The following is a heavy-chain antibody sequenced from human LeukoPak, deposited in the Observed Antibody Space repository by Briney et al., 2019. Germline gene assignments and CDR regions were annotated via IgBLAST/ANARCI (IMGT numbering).Heavy chain of an antibody. D-gene: IGHD4-17*01. CDR3: ARGDYGRADP. V-gene: IGHV1-2*02. Sequence: ASVKVSCKASGYTFTAYYIHWVRQAPGQGLEWMGLINPNTGVTKFAQRFRGRVTMSRDTSISTACMELNRLTSDDTAVYYCARGDYGRADPWGQGSLVTVSS. CDR1: GYTFTAYY. J-gene: IGHJ5*02. CDR2: INPNTGVT.